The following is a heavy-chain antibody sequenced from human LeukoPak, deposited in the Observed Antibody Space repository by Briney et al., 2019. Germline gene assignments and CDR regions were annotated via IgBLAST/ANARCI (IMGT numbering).Heavy chain of an antibody. CDR2: IYYSGSI. CDR1: GGSISSGDYY. V-gene: IGHV4-30-4*01. CDR3: ARDRNPRTTLYNWFDP. Sequence: SETLSLTCTVSGGSISSGDYYWSWIRQPPGKGLEWIGYIYYSGSIYYNPSLKSRVTISVDTSKNQFSLKLSSVTAADTAVYYCARDRNPRTTLYNWFDPWGQGTLVTVSS. J-gene: IGHJ5*02. D-gene: IGHD4-11*01.